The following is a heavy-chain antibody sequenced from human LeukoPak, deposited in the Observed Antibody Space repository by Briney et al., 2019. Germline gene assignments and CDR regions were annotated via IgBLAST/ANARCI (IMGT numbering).Heavy chain of an antibody. CDR3: ADPPRDI. CDR1: GFIFSSYG. J-gene: IGHJ3*02. Sequence: HPGGSLRLSCAASGFIFSSYGMHWVRQAPGKGLEWVAVISYDGSNKYYADSVKGRFTISRDNSKNTLYLQMNSLRAEDTAVYYCADPPRDIWGQGTMVTVSS. V-gene: IGHV3-30*03. CDR2: ISYDGSNK.